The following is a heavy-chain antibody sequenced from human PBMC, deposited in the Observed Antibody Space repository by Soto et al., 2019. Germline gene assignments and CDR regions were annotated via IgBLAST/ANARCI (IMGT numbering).Heavy chain of an antibody. CDR2: INAGNGNT. CDR1: GYTFTSYA. V-gene: IGHV1-3*01. Sequence: VASVKVSCKASGYTFTSYAMHWVRQAPGQRLEWMGWINAGNGNTKYSQKFQGRVTITRDTSASTAYMELSSLRSEDTAVYYCARDLARSIAARPLTYWGQGTLVTVSS. D-gene: IGHD6-6*01. CDR3: ARDLARSIAARPLTY. J-gene: IGHJ4*02.